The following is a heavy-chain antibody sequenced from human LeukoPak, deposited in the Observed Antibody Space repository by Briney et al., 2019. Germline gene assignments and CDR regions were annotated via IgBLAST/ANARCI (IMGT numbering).Heavy chain of an antibody. V-gene: IGHV4-59*01. Sequence: SETLSLTCTVSGGSITSYYWSWIRQPPGKGLEWIGYISYSGSTNYNPSLKSRVTISVDASKNQFSLKLNSVTAADAAVYYCARDSGTTGEVKFDPWGQGTLVTVSS. CDR2: ISYSGST. CDR1: GGSITSYY. J-gene: IGHJ5*02. CDR3: ARDSGTTGEVKFDP. D-gene: IGHD3-10*01.